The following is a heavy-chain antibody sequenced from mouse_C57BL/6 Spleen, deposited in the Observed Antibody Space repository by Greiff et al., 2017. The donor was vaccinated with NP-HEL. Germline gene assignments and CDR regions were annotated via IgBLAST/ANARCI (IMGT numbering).Heavy chain of an antibody. CDR3: ARGDYYGSYAMDY. CDR1: GYSITSGYY. V-gene: IGHV3-6*01. CDR2: ISYDGSN. J-gene: IGHJ4*01. D-gene: IGHD1-1*01. Sequence: EVKLMESGPGLVNPSQSLSLTCSVTGYSITSGYYWNWIRQFPGNKLEWMGYISYDGSNNYNPSLKNRISITRDTSKNQFFLKLNSVTTEDTATYYCARGDYYGSYAMDYWGQGTSVTVSS.